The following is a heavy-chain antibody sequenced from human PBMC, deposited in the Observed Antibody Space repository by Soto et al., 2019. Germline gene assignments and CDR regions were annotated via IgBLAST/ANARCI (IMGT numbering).Heavy chain of an antibody. V-gene: IGHV4-30-4*01. J-gene: IGHJ4*02. Sequence: SETLPLTCTVSGGSISSGDYYWSWIRQPPGKGLEWIGYIYYSGSTYYNPSLKSRVTISVDTSKNQFSLKLSSVTAADTAVYYCARMNYYDSSGFDYWGQGTLVTVSS. CDR2: IYYSGST. D-gene: IGHD3-22*01. CDR3: ARMNYYDSSGFDY. CDR1: GGSISSGDYY.